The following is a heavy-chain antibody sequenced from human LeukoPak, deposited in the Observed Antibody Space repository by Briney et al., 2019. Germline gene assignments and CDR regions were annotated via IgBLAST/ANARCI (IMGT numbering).Heavy chain of an antibody. CDR1: GDSVSNGNYY. CDR2: IYYTGKT. J-gene: IGHJ4*02. CDR3: ARGYDSSAYYPFNY. V-gene: IGHV4-61*03. Sequence: SETLSLTCTVSGDSVSNGNYYWSWLRQPPGKALEWIGYIYYTGKTYYNPSLEGRVTILVDTSRNHFSVKLSSVTAADTAVYYCARGYDSSAYYPFNYWGQGTLVAVSS. D-gene: IGHD3-22*01.